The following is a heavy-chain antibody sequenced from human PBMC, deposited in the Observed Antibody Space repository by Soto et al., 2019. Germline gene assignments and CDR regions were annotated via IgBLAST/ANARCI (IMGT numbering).Heavy chain of an antibody. V-gene: IGHV4-34*01. Sequence: LSLTCAVYGGSFSGYYWSWIRQPPGKGLEWIGEINHSGSTNYNPSLKSRVTISVDTSKNQFSLKLSSVTAADTAVYYCAREGLLWFGEYWFDPWGQGTLVTVSS. CDR2: INHSGST. CDR1: GGSFSGYY. J-gene: IGHJ5*02. CDR3: AREGLLWFGEYWFDP. D-gene: IGHD3-10*01.